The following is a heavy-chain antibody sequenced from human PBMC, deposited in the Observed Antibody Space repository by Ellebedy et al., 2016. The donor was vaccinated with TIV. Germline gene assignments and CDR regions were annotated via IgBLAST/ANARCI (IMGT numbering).Heavy chain of an antibody. CDR1: GFIFGDYY. J-gene: IGHJ4*02. CDR2: ISSTGYYI. V-gene: IGHV3-21*01. Sequence: GESLKISCAASGFIFGDYYMSWVRQAPGKGLEWVSSISSTGYYIYYADSLKGRFTISRDDARNSLYLQMNSLRAEDTAVYYCARSGELDSWGQGTLVTVSS. D-gene: IGHD1-26*01. CDR3: ARSGELDS.